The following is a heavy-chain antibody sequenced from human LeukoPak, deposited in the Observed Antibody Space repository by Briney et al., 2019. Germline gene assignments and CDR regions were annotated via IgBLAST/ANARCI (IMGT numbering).Heavy chain of an antibody. J-gene: IGHJ6*03. CDR2: ISGSGGST. D-gene: IGHD6-19*01. V-gene: IGHV3-23*01. Sequence: QTGGSLRLSCAASGFTFSSYGMSWVRQAPGKGLEWVSAISGSGGSTYYADSVKGRFTISRDNSKNTLYLQMNSLRAEDTAVYYCAKDFLLAVAHHYYYYMDVWGKGTTVTISS. CDR3: AKDFLLAVAHHYYYYMDV. CDR1: GFTFSSYG.